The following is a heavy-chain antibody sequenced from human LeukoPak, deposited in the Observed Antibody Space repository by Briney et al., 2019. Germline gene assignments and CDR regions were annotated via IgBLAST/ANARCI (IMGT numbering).Heavy chain of an antibody. CDR2: IGARDGRT. Sequence: GGPLRLSFEASGFTFRNYAMTWVRQAPGKGLDWVALIGARDGRTYYADPVKGRFTISRDNFKNTLYLQMNSLRAEDTAIYYCAKGLYDYALDVWGQGTAVTVSS. J-gene: IGHJ6*02. CDR3: AKGLYDYALDV. V-gene: IGHV3-23*01. CDR1: GFTFRNYA.